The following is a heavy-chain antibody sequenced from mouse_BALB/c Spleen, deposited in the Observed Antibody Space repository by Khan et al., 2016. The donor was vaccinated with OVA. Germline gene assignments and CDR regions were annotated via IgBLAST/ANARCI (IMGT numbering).Heavy chain of an antibody. V-gene: IGHV1S137*01. J-gene: IGHJ4*01. Sequence: QVQLQQSGAELVRPGVSVKISCKGSGYTFTDYTIHWVKQSHAKSLEWIGVISTYYGDAKYNQKFKDKATMTVDKSSNTAYMELARLTSDDSAIYYGAGSFMTTASLYAMDYWGQGTSVTVSS. CDR3: AGSFMTTASLYAMDY. CDR1: GYTFTDYT. D-gene: IGHD1-1*01. CDR2: ISTYYGDA.